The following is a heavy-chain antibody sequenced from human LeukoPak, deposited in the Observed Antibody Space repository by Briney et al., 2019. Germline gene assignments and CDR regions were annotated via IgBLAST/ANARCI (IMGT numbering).Heavy chain of an antibody. CDR3: AKDGTRGTRFGKIPHYFDY. CDR2: IYSGGST. Sequence: GGSLRLSCAASEFSVGSNYMTWVRQAPGKGLEWVSLIYSGGSTYYADSVKGRFTISRDNSKNTLYLQMNSLRAEDTAVYYCAKDGTRGTRFGKIPHYFDYWGQGTLVTVSS. V-gene: IGHV3-66*01. CDR1: EFSVGSNY. D-gene: IGHD3-10*01. J-gene: IGHJ4*02.